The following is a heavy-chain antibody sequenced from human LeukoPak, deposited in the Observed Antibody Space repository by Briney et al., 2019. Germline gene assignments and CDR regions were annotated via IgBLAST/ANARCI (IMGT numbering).Heavy chain of an antibody. J-gene: IGHJ4*02. D-gene: IGHD6-13*01. CDR3: ARGVGGPIAAALDY. V-gene: IGHV4-30-2*01. CDR1: GGSISSGGYS. CDR2: IYHSGST. Sequence: TSSETLSLTCAVSGGSISSGGYSWSWIQQPPGKGLEWIGYIYHSGSTYYNPSLKSRVTISVDRSKNQFSLKLSSVTAADTAVYYCARGVGGPIAAALDYWGQGTLVTVSS.